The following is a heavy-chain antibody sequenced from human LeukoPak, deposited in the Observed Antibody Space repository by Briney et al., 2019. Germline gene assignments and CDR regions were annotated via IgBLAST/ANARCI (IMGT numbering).Heavy chain of an antibody. D-gene: IGHD3-10*01. CDR3: ALNLWFGELTVFDF. J-gene: IGHJ4*02. CDR2: IIPIFGTA. CDR1: GGTFSSYA. Sequence: SVKVSCKASGGTFSSYAISWVRQAPGQGVEWMGGIIPIFGTANYAQKFQGRVTITADESTSTAYMELSSLRSEDTAVYYCALNLWFGELTVFDFWGQGTLVTVSS. V-gene: IGHV1-69*13.